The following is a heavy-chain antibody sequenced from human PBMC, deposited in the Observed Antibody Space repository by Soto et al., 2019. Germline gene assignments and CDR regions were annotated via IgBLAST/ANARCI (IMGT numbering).Heavy chain of an antibody. CDR2: IYYSGST. CDR3: ARDIGGYYDSSSYAN. Sequence: SETLSLTCTVSGGSISPYYWSWIRQPPGRGLEWIGYIYYSGSTNYNPSLKSRVTISVDTSKNQFSLKLSSVTAADTAVYYCARDIGGYYDSSSYANWGQGALVTVSS. D-gene: IGHD3-22*01. J-gene: IGHJ4*02. CDR1: GGSISPYY. V-gene: IGHV4-59*01.